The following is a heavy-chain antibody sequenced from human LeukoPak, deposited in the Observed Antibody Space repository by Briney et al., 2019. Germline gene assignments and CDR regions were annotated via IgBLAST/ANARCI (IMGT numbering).Heavy chain of an antibody. V-gene: IGHV3-30-3*01. D-gene: IGHD6-6*01. CDR3: ARPIAARPAGVPIAFDI. CDR1: GFTFSSYA. J-gene: IGHJ3*02. CDR2: ISYDGSNK. Sequence: GGSLRLSCAASGFTFSSYAMHWVRQAPGKGLEWVAVISYDGSNKYYADSVKGRFTISRDNSKNTLYLQMNSLRAEDTAVYYCARPIAARPAGVPIAFDIWGQGTMVTVSS.